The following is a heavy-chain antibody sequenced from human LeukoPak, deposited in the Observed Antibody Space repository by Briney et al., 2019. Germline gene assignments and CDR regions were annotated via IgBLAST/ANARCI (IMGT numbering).Heavy chain of an antibody. D-gene: IGHD2-2*01. V-gene: IGHV4-4*07. CDR2: IYTSGST. CDR1: GGSISSYY. J-gene: IGHJ5*02. Sequence: PSETLSLTCTVSGGSISSYYWSWIRQPAGKGVEWIGRIYTSGSTNYNPSLKSRVTISVDKSKNQFSLKLSSVTAADTAVYYCARGAAAYWFDPWGQGTLVTVSS. CDR3: ARGAAAYWFDP.